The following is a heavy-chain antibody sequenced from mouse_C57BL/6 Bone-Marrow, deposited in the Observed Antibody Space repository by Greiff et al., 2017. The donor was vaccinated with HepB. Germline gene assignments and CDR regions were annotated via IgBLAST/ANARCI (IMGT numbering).Heavy chain of an antibody. CDR1: GYAFTNYL. Sequence: QVQLQQSGAELVRPGTSVKVSCKASGYAFTNYLIEWVKQRPGQGLEWIGVINPGSGGTNYNEKFKGKATLTADKSSSTAYMQLISLTSEDSAVYFCARSFITTVVEYFDYWGQGTTLTVSS. CDR2: INPGSGGT. V-gene: IGHV1-54*01. CDR3: ARSFITTVVEYFDY. J-gene: IGHJ2*01. D-gene: IGHD1-1*01.